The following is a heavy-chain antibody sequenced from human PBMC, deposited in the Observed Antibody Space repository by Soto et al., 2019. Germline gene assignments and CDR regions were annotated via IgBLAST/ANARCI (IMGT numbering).Heavy chain of an antibody. Sequence: QLHLVQSGAVVKKPGASVTVSCSASGYPVTAYYMHWVRQAPGRGLEWMGGINPATGAAKYTQTIQGRVPMTRDTSTSTVFMELSGLTSEDTAVFYWARGGGVGVAGSAAFDMWGQGTLVTVSS. D-gene: IGHD3-3*01. V-gene: IGHV1-2*02. CDR3: ARGGGVGVAGSAAFDM. CDR1: GYPVTAYY. CDR2: INPATGAA. J-gene: IGHJ3*02.